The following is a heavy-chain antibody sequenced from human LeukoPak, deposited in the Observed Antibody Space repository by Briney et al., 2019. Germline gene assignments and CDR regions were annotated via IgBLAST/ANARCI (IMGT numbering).Heavy chain of an antibody. CDR2: INSDGSST. V-gene: IGHV3-74*01. J-gene: IGHJ3*02. CDR3: ARVVPLGRYCTPTSCLGAFDI. CDR1: GLTFRSHW. Sequence: PGGSLRLSCAASGLTFRSHWMHWVRQAPGKGLVWVSRINSDGSSTRYADSVKGRLTISRDNAKNTLFLQMNSLRAEDTAVYYCARVVPLGRYCTPTSCLGAFDIWGQGTMVTVSS. D-gene: IGHD2-2*01.